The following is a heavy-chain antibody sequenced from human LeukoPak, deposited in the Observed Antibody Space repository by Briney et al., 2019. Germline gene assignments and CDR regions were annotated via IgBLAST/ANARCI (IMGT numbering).Heavy chain of an antibody. Sequence: ASVKVSCKASGYTFRSYGLSWVRQAPGQGLEWLGWISAYNGETRYEQNFQGRVTLTTDTSTTTAYMELRSLRSDDTAVYYCARVGMWIGWSLELWGRGTGHCLL. CDR1: GYTFRSYG. J-gene: IGHJ2*01. V-gene: IGHV1-18*01. D-gene: IGHD5-12*01. CDR2: ISAYNGET. CDR3: ARVGMWIGWSLEL.